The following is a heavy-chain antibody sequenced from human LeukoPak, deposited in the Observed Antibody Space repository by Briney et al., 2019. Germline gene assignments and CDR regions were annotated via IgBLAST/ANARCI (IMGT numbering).Heavy chain of an antibody. V-gene: IGHV4-31*03. CDR1: SGSISSGGYY. D-gene: IGHD6-19*01. CDR2: IYYSGST. CDR3: ARGHNSGWYNWFDP. J-gene: IGHJ5*02. Sequence: PSQTLSLICTVSSGSISSGGYYWSWIRQLPGKGLEWIGYIYYSGSTSYNPSLKSRVTISVDTSKNQFSLTVSSVTAADTAVYYCARGHNSGWYNWFDPWGQGALVTVSS.